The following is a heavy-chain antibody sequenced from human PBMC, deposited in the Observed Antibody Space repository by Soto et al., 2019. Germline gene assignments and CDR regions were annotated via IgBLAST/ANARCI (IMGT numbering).Heavy chain of an antibody. CDR1: GFTFSSYA. CDR3: ARLRVPSGRGRGAFDI. V-gene: IGHV3-30-3*01. Sequence: GESLKISCAASGFTFSSYAMHWVRQAPGKGLEWVAVISYDGSNKYYADSVKGRFTISRDNSKNTLYLQMNSLRAEDTAVYYCARLRVPSGRGRGAFDIWGQGTMVTVSS. J-gene: IGHJ3*02. D-gene: IGHD3-16*01. CDR2: ISYDGSNK.